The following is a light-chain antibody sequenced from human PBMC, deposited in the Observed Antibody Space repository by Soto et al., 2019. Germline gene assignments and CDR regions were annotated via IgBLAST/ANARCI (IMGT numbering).Light chain of an antibody. CDR3: SSFATSGTTVI. V-gene: IGLV2-14*01. CDR1: NNDVGAYPY. Sequence: QSVLTQPASVSGSPGQSITISCTGTNNDVGAYPYVSWYQQHPGTAPKLIIYEVTNRPPGISDRFSGSKSGNTASLTISGLQAEDESDYYCSSFATSGTTVIFGGGTKVTVL. J-gene: IGLJ2*01. CDR2: EVT.